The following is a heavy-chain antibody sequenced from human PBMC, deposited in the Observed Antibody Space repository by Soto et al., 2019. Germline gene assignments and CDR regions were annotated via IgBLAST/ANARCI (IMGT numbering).Heavy chain of an antibody. D-gene: IGHD5-18*01. Sequence: PXETLSLTCPVYGVCFSDYYWSWIRQPPGKGLEWIGEINHSGSTNYNPSLKSRVTISVDTSKNQFSLKLSSVTAADTAVYYGARSGYSYPYYFDYWGQGTLVTV. CDR3: ARSGYSYPYYFDY. CDR1: GVCFSDYY. CDR2: INHSGST. V-gene: IGHV4-34*01. J-gene: IGHJ4*02.